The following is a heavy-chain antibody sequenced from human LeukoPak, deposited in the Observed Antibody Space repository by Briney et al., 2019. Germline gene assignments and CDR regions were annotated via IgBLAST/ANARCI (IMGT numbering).Heavy chain of an antibody. CDR1: GFTFSNYA. CDR3: AREEVVVAATYWFDP. Sequence: QPGGSLRLSCAASGFTFSNYAMSWVRQAPGKGLEWVSGISGSGGSTNYADSVKGRFTISRDNSKNTLYLQMNSLRAEDTAVYYCAREEVVVAATYWFDPWGQGTLVTVSS. V-gene: IGHV3-23*01. J-gene: IGHJ5*02. D-gene: IGHD2-15*01. CDR2: ISGSGGST.